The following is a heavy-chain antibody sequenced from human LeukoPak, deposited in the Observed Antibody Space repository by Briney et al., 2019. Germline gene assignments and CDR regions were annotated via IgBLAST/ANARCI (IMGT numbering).Heavy chain of an antibody. CDR1: GFAFSSYG. CDR2: IWYDRSNK. J-gene: IGHJ4*02. V-gene: IGHV3-33*01. D-gene: IGHD6-13*01. CDR3: ARPRTYTSSWSPFDY. Sequence: SGGSLRLSCAASGFAFSSYGMHWVRQAPVKGLEWVAVIWYDRSNKYYADSVKGRFAISRDNSKNTLYLQVNSLRAEDTAVYYCARPRTYTSSWSPFDYWGQGTLVTVSS.